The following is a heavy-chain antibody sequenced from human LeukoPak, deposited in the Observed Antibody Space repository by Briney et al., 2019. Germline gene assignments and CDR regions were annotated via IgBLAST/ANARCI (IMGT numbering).Heavy chain of an antibody. CDR3: ARPGIAAAGTIPNYYYYGMDV. D-gene: IGHD6-13*01. CDR1: GGTFSSYA. V-gene: IGHV1-69*04. CDR2: IIPILGIA. J-gene: IGHJ6*02. Sequence: SVKVSCKASGGTFSSYAISWVRQAPGQGLEWMGRIIPILGIANYAQKFQGRVTITADKSTSTAYMELSSLRSEDTAVYYCARPGIAAAGTIPNYYYYGMDVWGQGATVTVSS.